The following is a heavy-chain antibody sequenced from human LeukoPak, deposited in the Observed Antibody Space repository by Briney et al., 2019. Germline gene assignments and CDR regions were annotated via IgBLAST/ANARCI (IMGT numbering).Heavy chain of an antibody. D-gene: IGHD5-18*01. Sequence: SVKVSCKASGSTFSSYAISWVRQAPGQGLEWMGGIIPIFGTANYAQKFQGRVTITADESTSTAYMELSSLRSEDTAVYYCARGPTKIQLWVYYYYGMDVWGQGTTVTVSS. CDR3: ARGPTKIQLWVYYYYGMDV. CDR1: GSTFSSYA. V-gene: IGHV1-69*13. J-gene: IGHJ6*02. CDR2: IIPIFGTA.